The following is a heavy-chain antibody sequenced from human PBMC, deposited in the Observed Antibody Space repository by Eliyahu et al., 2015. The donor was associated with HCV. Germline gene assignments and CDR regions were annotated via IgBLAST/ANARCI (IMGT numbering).Heavy chain of an antibody. D-gene: IGHD6-13*01. CDR1: GYILTELS. J-gene: IGHJ4*02. V-gene: IGHV1-24*01. Sequence: QVQLVQSGAEVKKPXASVXVXCKVSGYILTELSIHWVRQAPGKGLEWMGGFHSENGETFYAQKFQGRVTMTEDTSTDTTYMELTSLRSEDTAVYYCASVGYWGQGTLVTVSS. CDR3: ASVGY. CDR2: FHSENGET.